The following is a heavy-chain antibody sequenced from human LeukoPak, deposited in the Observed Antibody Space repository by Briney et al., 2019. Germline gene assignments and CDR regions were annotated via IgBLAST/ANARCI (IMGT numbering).Heavy chain of an antibody. J-gene: IGHJ4*02. CDR1: GFTFRSYW. CDR3: VREEYTYGLAFGY. V-gene: IGHV3-74*01. D-gene: IGHD5-18*01. CDR2: INGDGTIT. Sequence: GGSLRLSCSASGFTFRSYWMHWVRQAPGMGLVWLSRINGDGTITSYADSVKGRFTISRDIAKNTLYLQVNSLRAEDTAVYYCVREEYTYGLAFGYWGQGTLVTVSS.